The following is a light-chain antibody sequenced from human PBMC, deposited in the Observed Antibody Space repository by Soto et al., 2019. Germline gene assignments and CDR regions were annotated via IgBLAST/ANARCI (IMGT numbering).Light chain of an antibody. Sequence: EIVLTQSPGTLSLSPGERATLSCRASQNIKINYLAWYLQKPGQAPRLLIFGASNRATGSPDRFSGSGSGTDFPLTISRLEPEDFAVYYCQQYGSSPYTFAQGTRLEIK. V-gene: IGKV3-20*01. J-gene: IGKJ2*01. CDR3: QQYGSSPYT. CDR2: GAS. CDR1: QNIKINY.